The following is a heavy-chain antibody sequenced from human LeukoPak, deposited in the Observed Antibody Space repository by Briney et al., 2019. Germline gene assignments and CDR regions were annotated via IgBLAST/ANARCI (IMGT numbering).Heavy chain of an antibody. CDR2: IYRGGTT. V-gene: IGHV3-53*01. D-gene: IGHD3-22*01. Sequence: GGSLRLSCAASGFNVSNNYMSWVRQAPGKGLEWVSVIYRGGTTYDADSVKGRFTMSRDNSKNTVYLQMDSLRAEDTAVYYCARDQVDYDSSGYYSDAFDIWGQGTMVTVSS. CDR3: ARDQVDYDSSGYYSDAFDI. CDR1: GFNVSNNY. J-gene: IGHJ3*02.